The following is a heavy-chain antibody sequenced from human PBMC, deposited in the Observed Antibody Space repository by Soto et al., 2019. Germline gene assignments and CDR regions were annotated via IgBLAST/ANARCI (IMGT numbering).Heavy chain of an antibody. D-gene: IGHD3-22*01. CDR1: GGSISSYY. CDR3: ARGDYHDSSGYYFDY. Sequence: LSLTCTVSGGSISSYYWSWIRQPPGKGLEWIGYIYYSGSTNYNPSLKSRVTISVDTSKNQFSLKLTSVTAADTAVYYCARGDYHDSSGYYFDYWGQGTLVTVSS. CDR2: IYYSGST. J-gene: IGHJ4*02. V-gene: IGHV4-59*01.